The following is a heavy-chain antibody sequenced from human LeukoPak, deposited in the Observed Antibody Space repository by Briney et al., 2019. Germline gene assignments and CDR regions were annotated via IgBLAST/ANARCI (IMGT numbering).Heavy chain of an antibody. Sequence: ASVKAACKASGYTFTAYYLHWVRQAPGQGLEWMGWINPNSGGTKYAQKFQGRVTMTRDTSISTAYVKLSGLRSDDTAVYYCARDMELERYVFGYWGPGMLVTVSS. CDR3: ARDMELERYVFGY. J-gene: IGHJ4*02. CDR2: INPNSGGT. CDR1: GYTFTAYY. V-gene: IGHV1-2*02. D-gene: IGHD3-3*01.